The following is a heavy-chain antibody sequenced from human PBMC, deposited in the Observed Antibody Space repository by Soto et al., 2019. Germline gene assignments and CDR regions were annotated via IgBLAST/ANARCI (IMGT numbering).Heavy chain of an antibody. Sequence: SETLSLTCSVSGASISNYYWNWIRQPPGKGLEWIGYISSSGSTNYNPSLKGRVTISVDRSKNQFSLKLSSVTAADTALYYCAREGRDSTGWYYADHWGQGTLVTVSS. D-gene: IGHD6-19*01. CDR1: GASISNYY. V-gene: IGHV4-59*01. CDR3: AREGRDSTGWYYADH. CDR2: ISSSGST. J-gene: IGHJ4*02.